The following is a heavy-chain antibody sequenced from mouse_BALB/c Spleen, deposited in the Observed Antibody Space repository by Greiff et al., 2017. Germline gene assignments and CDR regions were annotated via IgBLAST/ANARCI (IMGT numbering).Heavy chain of an antibody. J-gene: IGHJ1*01. D-gene: IGHD2-4*01. V-gene: IGHV1-84*01. CDR2: IYPGSGNT. CDR1: GYTFTDYY. Sequence: LQQSGPELVKPGASVKISCKASGYTFTDYYINWVKQKPGQGLEWIGWIYPGSGNTKYNEKFKGKATLTVDTSSSTAYMQLSSLTNEDSAVYYCTRGIYYDDWYFDVWGAGTTVTVSS. CDR3: TRGIYYDDWYFDV.